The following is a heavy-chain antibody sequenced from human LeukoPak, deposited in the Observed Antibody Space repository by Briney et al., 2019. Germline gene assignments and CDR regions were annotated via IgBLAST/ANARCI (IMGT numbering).Heavy chain of an antibody. CDR3: AELGITMVGGG. Sequence: PGGSLRLSCAASGFTFSSYEMNSVRRAPGRGLEWVSYISSSGSTIYYAHSVKGRFTISRDNAKNSLYLQMNSLRAEDTAVYYCAELGITMVGGGWGKGTTVTIS. CDR1: GFTFSSYE. V-gene: IGHV3-48*03. D-gene: IGHD3-10*02. J-gene: IGHJ6*03. CDR2: ISSSGSTI.